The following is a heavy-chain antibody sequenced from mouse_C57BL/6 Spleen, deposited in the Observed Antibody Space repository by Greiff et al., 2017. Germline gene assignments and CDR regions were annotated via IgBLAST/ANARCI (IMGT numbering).Heavy chain of an antibody. J-gene: IGHJ2*01. CDR1: GFTFSDYG. CDR2: ISSGSSTI. CDR3: ARRGDTPEYYFDY. D-gene: IGHD5-1-1*01. V-gene: IGHV5-17*01. Sequence: EVHLVESGGGLVKPGGSLKLSCAASGFTFSDYGMHWVRQAPEKGLEWVAYISSGSSTIYYADTVKGRFTISRDLAKNNLFLQMTSLRSEATAMYYCARRGDTPEYYFDYGGQGTTRTVSS.